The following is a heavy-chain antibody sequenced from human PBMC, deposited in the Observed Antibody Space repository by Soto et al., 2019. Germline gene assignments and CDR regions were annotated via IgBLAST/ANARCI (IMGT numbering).Heavy chain of an antibody. CDR2: IIPILGIA. CDR1: GGTFSSYT. J-gene: IGHJ5*02. D-gene: IGHD7-27*01. Sequence: QVQLVQSGAEVKKPGSSVKVSCKASGGTFSSYTISWVRQAPGQGLEWMGRIIPILGIANYAQKFQGRVTITADKSTSTAYMELSSLRSEDTAVDYCARVADAANGWFDPWGQGTLVTVSS. CDR3: ARVADAANGWFDP. V-gene: IGHV1-69*02.